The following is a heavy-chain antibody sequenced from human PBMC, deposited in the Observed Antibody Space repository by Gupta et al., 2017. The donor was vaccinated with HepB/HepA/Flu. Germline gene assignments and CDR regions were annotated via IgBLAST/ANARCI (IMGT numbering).Heavy chain of an antibody. CDR2: ISWKSDTI. Sequence: EVQLVESGGGLAQPGRSLRLSCAASGFTFDDYPMHWVRQTPGKGLEWVSGISWKSDTIGYADSVEGRFTTSRDNAKDILYLQMNSLRVEDTALYYCAKSTSRRGAFDLWGQGALVTVSS. J-gene: IGHJ4*02. CDR3: AKSTSRRGAFDL. CDR1: GFTFDDYP. D-gene: IGHD5/OR15-5a*01. V-gene: IGHV3-9*01.